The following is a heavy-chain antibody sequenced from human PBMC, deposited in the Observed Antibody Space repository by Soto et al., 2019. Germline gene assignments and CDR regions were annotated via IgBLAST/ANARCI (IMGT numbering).Heavy chain of an antibody. D-gene: IGHD3-10*01. V-gene: IGHV1-69*13. CDR1: GGTFSSYA. J-gene: IGHJ6*02. CDR3: ASDRAGGVIKAVWGGMDV. CDR2: IIPIFGTA. Sequence: ASVKVSCKASGGTFSSYAISWVRQAPGQGLEWMGGIIPIFGTANYAQKFQGRVTITADESTSTAYMELSSVRSEDTAVYYCASDRAGGVIKAVWGGMDVWGQGTTVTVSS.